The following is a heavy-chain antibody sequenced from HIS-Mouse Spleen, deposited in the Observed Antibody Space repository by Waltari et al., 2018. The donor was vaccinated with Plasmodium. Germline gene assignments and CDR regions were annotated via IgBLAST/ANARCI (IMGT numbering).Heavy chain of an antibody. D-gene: IGHD6-13*01. CDR2: IKQDGSEK. Sequence: EVQLVESGGGLVQPGGSLRLSCAAPGSTFSSCWMSWVSQAPGKGLEWVANIKQDGSEKYYVDSVKGRFTISRDNAKNSLYLQMNSLRAEDTAVYYCASSWYWYFDLWGRGTLVTVSS. J-gene: IGHJ2*01. CDR1: GSTFSSCW. CDR3: ASSWYWYFDL. V-gene: IGHV3-7*01.